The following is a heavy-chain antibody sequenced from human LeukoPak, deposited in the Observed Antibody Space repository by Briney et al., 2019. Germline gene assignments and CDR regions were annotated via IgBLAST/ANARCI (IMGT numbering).Heavy chain of an antibody. CDR1: GFTFSSCA. V-gene: IGHV3-23*01. Sequence: GGSLRLSCAASGFTFSSCAMSWVRQAPGKGLEWVSGISGSGGSTYYADSVKGRFTISRDNSKNTLYLQMNSLRAEDTAVYYRAKGIYGYSYGLFDYWGQGTLVTVSS. J-gene: IGHJ4*02. CDR3: AKGIYGYSYGLFDY. CDR2: ISGSGGST. D-gene: IGHD5-18*01.